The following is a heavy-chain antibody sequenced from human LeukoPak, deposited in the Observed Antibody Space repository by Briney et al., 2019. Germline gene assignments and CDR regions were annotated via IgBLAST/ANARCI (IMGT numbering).Heavy chain of an antibody. Sequence: SETLSLTCTVSGGSISSSSYYWGWIRQPPGKGLEWIGSIYRSGSTYYNPSLKSRVTISVDTSKNQFSLKLSSVTAADTAVYYCAREPRGEYYYYYYMDVWGKGTTVTVSS. CDR3: AREPRGEYYYYYYMDV. D-gene: IGHD5-12*01. CDR1: GGSISSSSYY. J-gene: IGHJ6*03. CDR2: IYRSGST. V-gene: IGHV4-39*07.